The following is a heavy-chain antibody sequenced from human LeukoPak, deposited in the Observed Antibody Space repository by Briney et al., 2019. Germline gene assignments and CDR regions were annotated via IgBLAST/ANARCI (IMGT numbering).Heavy chain of an antibody. CDR1: GFTFSDYY. CDR2: ITSSSSTI. V-gene: IGHV3-11*04. CDR3: ARYLGGRNAFDI. J-gene: IGHJ3*02. D-gene: IGHD3-16*01. Sequence: GGSLRLSCAASGFTFSDYYMSWIRQAPGKGLEWVSYITSSSSTIYYADSVRGRFTISRDNSKNTVYLQMNSLRAEDTAAYYCARYLGGRNAFDIWGQGTMVTVSS.